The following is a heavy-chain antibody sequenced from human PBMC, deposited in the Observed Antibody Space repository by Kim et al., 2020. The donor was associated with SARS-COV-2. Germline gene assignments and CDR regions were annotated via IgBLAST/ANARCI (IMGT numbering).Heavy chain of an antibody. Sequence: GGSLRLSCAASGFSLTSYGMHWVRQAPGKGLEWVAFISYDGNNKYYADSVMGRFTISRDFSKNTLYLQLNSLRTDDTAVYYCAKDPLRYGSGSWYFDYWGQGTLVTVSS. CDR3: AKDPLRYGSGSWYFDY. D-gene: IGHD3-10*01. CDR1: GFSLTSYG. V-gene: IGHV3-30*18. J-gene: IGHJ4*02. CDR2: ISYDGNNK.